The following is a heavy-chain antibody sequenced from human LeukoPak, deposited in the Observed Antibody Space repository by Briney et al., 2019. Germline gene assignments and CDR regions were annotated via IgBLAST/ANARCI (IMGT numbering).Heavy chain of an antibody. CDR2: ISSSSSYI. CDR1: GFTFSIYA. D-gene: IGHD1-26*01. CDR3: ARGVGATLDY. J-gene: IGHJ4*02. V-gene: IGHV3-21*01. Sequence: GGSLRLSCAASGFTFSIYAMSWVRQAPGKGLEWVSSISSSSSYIYYTDSVKGRFTISRDNAKNSLYLQMNSLRAEDTAVYYCARGVGATLDYWGQGTLVTVSS.